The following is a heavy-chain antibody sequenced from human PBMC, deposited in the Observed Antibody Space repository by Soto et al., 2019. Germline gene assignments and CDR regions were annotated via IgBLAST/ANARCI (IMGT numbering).Heavy chain of an antibody. CDR2: IYYSGST. CDR1: GGSISSYY. D-gene: IGHD3-10*01. J-gene: IGHJ3*02. CDR3: AGVWGGAFDI. Sequence: QVQLQESGPGLVKPSETLSLTCTVSGGSISSYYWSWIRQPPGKGLEWIWYIYYSGSTNYNPSLNSRVSKSVGASKCHFSRKRSSVTAADTAVYYCAGVWGGAFDIWGQGTMVTVSS. V-gene: IGHV4-59*01.